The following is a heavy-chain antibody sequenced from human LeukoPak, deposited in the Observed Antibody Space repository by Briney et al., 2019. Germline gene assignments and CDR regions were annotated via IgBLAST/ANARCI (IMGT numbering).Heavy chain of an antibody. CDR2: IKPDGNEK. V-gene: IGHV3-7*04. J-gene: IGHJ4*02. Sequence: PGGSLRLSCVTSGFTFGDYWMSWIRQAPGGGLEWVTNIKPDGNEKYYVDSVKGRFTISRDNAKNSVFLQMNNLRAEDTAVYYRTRGFFKYWGQGTLVTVSS. CDR1: GFTFGDYW. D-gene: IGHD3-3*01. CDR3: TRGFFKY.